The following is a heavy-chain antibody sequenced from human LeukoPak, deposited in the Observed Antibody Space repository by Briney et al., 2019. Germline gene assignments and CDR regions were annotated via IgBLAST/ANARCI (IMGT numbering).Heavy chain of an antibody. CDR3: AVGVLYGGHEWALHV. D-gene: IGHD1-26*01. Sequence: ASVKVSCKTSGYTFTSYDINWVRQATGQGLEWVGFVNPNSGDTGYGQKLQGRVTMTRNTSIRTAYMELSSLRSEDTAIYYCAVGVLYGGHEWALHVWGQGTLVTVSS. CDR2: VNPNSGDT. J-gene: IGHJ3*01. CDR1: GYTFTSYD. V-gene: IGHV1-8*01.